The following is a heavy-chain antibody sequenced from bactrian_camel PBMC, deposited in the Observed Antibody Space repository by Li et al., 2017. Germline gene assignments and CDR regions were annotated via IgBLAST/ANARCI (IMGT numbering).Heavy chain of an antibody. D-gene: IGHD3*01. CDR1: GYTYSMRY. V-gene: IGHV3S53*01. J-gene: IGHJ4*01. CDR2: IAKVSGT. Sequence: HVQLVESGGGSVQAGGSLRLSCTASGYTYSMRYLGWFRQAPGKEREGVAAIAKVSGTRYAESVKGRFVISKDNTKNTLYLQMNSLKPEDTAVYYCATPSALVTTGWGQGTQVTVS. CDR3: ATPSALVTTG.